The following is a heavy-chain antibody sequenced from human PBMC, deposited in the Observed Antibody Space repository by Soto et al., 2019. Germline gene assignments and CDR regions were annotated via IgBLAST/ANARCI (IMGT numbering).Heavy chain of an antibody. CDR1: GFNFEDYA. D-gene: IGHD1-26*01. V-gene: IGHV3-9*01. J-gene: IGHJ3*02. CDR2: VDWNSRDL. Sequence: EVRLVESGGGLVQPGRSLRLSCVASGFNFEDYAMHWVRLAPGKGLEWVSGVDWNSRDLAYVDSVRGRFTISRDNAKNSLFLQMNSLGPEDTAFYYCARDRSSYLFHYFGSATPRAFDIWGQGTVVTVSS. CDR3: ARDRSSYLFHYFGSATPRAFDI.